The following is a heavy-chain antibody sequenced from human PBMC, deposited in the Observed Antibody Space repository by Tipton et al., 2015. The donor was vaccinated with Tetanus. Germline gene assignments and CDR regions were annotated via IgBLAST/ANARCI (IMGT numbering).Heavy chain of an antibody. V-gene: IGHV4-31*11. CDR3: ARDRGVRGGYYYYHGMDV. D-gene: IGHD3-10*01. J-gene: IGHJ6*02. CDR1: GGSISSDGAY. Sequence: TLSLTCAVSGGSISSDGAYWSWIRQHPGEGLEWIGYISNSGSTYYNPSLKSRVTISVDTSQKQISLKVNSVTAADTAVYYCARDRGVRGGYYYYHGMDVWRQGTTVTVSS. CDR2: ISNSGST.